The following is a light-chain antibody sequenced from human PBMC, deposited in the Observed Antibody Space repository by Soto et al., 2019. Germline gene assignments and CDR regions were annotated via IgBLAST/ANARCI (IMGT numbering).Light chain of an antibody. CDR3: QQYNDWPQT. J-gene: IGKJ1*01. Sequence: EIVLTQSPGTLSLSPGERATLSCRASQSVSSSLAWYQQKPGQAPRLLIYGASKRAIGLPARFSGSGSGTEFTLTISSLQSEDFAVYYCQQYNDWPQTLGQGTKVDIK. CDR1: QSVSSS. V-gene: IGKV3-15*01. CDR2: GAS.